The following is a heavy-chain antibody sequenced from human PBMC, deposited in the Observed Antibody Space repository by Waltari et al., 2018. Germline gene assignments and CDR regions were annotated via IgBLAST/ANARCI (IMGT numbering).Heavy chain of an antibody. Sequence: QVQLQESGPGLVRPSQTLSLTCPVSGGSISIVYSFWSWIRQPAGKGLEWIGRISTTGTANYNPSFNSRVTISVDTSKNQFSLNLRSVTAADTAVYYCARDLGLDYGSGNFYRNWFDPWGQGTLVTVSS. J-gene: IGHJ5*02. D-gene: IGHD3-10*01. CDR3: ARDLGLDYGSGNFYRNWFDP. CDR2: ISTTGTA. V-gene: IGHV4-61*02. CDR1: GGSISIVYSF.